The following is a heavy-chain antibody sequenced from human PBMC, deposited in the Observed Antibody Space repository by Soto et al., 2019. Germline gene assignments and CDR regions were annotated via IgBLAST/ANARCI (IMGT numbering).Heavy chain of an antibody. CDR3: XXXXXAVAGTPFDY. J-gene: IGHJ4*02. CDR1: GGSISSYY. D-gene: IGHD6-19*01. CDR2: IYYSGST. Sequence: QVQLQESGPGLVKPSETLSLTCTVSGGSISSYYWSWIRQPPGKGLEWIGYIYYSGSTNYNPSLKSRVTISVDTSKNXXXXXXXXXXXXXXXXXXXXXXXXAVAGTPFDYWGQGTLVTVSS. V-gene: IGHV4-59*01.